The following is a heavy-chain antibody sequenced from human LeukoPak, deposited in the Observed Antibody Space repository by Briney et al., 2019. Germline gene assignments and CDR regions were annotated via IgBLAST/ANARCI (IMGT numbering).Heavy chain of an antibody. D-gene: IGHD6-13*01. V-gene: IGHV1-2*02. Sequence: EASVKVSCKASGYTFTDYYIHWVRQAPGQGLEWMGWINPNSGDTNYAQRFRGRVTMTRDTSISTAYMELSRLRSDDTAVYYCARGTLIAAAGTWSTKFDYWGQGTLVTVSS. CDR3: ARGTLIAAAGTWSTKFDY. J-gene: IGHJ4*02. CDR1: GYTFTDYY. CDR2: INPNSGDT.